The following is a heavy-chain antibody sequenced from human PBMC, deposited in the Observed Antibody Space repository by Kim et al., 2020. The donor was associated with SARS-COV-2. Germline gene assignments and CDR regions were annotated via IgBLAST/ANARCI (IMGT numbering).Heavy chain of an antibody. J-gene: IGHJ4*02. D-gene: IGHD4-17*01. Sequence: RKSRVTISVDTSKNQFSLKLSSVTAADTAVYYCARRNDYGGKRGPGEWDYWGQGTLVTVSS. V-gene: IGHV4-39*01. CDR3: ARRNDYGGKRGPGEWDY.